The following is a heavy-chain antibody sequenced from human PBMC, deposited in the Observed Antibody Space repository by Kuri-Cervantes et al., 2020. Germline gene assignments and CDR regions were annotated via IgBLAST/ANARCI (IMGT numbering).Heavy chain of an antibody. V-gene: IGHV4-30-4*08. CDR3: ARVGTYYYDSSGYYAGDY. Sequence: SCTVSGGSVSSGIYYWSWIRQPPGKGLEWLGYIYYSGSTYYNPSLKSRVTISVDTSKNQFSLKLSSVTAADTAVYYCARVGTYYYDSSGYYAGDYWGQGTLVTVSS. J-gene: IGHJ4*02. CDR2: IYYSGST. D-gene: IGHD3-22*01. CDR1: GGSVSSGIYY.